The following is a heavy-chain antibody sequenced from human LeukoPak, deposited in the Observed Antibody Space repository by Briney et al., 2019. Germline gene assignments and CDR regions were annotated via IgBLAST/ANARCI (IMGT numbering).Heavy chain of an antibody. J-gene: IGHJ4*02. D-gene: IGHD3-22*01. CDR2: ISAYNANT. Sequence: GASVKVSCKASGYSFKLYGISWVRQAPGQGLEWMGWISAYNANTNYAQKVQGRVTMTTETSTSTAYMELRSLTSDDTAVYYCARDHRTLNTYYYDKSGYYYFDNWGQGTLVAVSS. CDR1: GYSFKLYG. CDR3: ARDHRTLNTYYYDKSGYYYFDN. V-gene: IGHV1-18*01.